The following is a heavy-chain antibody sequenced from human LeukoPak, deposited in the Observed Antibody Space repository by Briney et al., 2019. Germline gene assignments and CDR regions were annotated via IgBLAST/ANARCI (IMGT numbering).Heavy chain of an antibody. J-gene: IGHJ4*02. V-gene: IGHV3-7*03. CDR1: GFTFSSHW. CDR2: IKEDGSEK. Sequence: GGSLRLSCAASGFTFSSHWMSWVRQAPGKGLEWVANIKEDGSEKYYVDSVKGRFTISRDNAKNSLYLQMNSLRAEDTAVYYCARGGLVPNIFPYYSDSWGQGTLVTVSS. CDR3: ARGGLVPNIFPYYSDS. D-gene: IGHD6-19*01.